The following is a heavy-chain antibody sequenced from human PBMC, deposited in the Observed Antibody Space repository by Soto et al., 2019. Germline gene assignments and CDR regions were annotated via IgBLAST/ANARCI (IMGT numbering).Heavy chain of an antibody. CDR1: GYTFTSYG. CDR3: ARGWYYYDRSGYYTNWFDP. Sequence: GASVKVSCKASGYTFTSYGISWVRQAPGQGLEWMGWISAYNGNTNYAQKLQGRVTMTTDTSTSTAYMELRSLRSDDTAVYYCARGWYYYDRSGYYTNWFDPWGQGTLVTVSS. CDR2: ISAYNGNT. J-gene: IGHJ5*02. D-gene: IGHD3-22*01. V-gene: IGHV1-18*01.